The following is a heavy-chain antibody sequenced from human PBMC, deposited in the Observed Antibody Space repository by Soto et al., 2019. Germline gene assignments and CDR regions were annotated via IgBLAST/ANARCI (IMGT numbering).Heavy chain of an antibody. J-gene: IGHJ5*02. CDR2: IYSSGNT. V-gene: IGHV4-4*07. CDR3: ARGQRFSDWFDP. CDR1: GGTISGYY. D-gene: IGHD3-3*01. Sequence: QVHLQESGPGLVKPSETLSLTCSVSGGTISGYYWTWIRQPAGKGLEWIGRIYSSGNTKYNTSLHSQVTMALATSNNQFSLRLTSVTAADTAVYYCARGQRFSDWFDPWGQGTLVTVSS.